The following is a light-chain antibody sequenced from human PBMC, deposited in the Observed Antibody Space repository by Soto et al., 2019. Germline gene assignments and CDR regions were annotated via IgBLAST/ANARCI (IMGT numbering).Light chain of an antibody. CDR1: SSDVGSYKF. V-gene: IGLV2-14*02. J-gene: IGLJ1*01. CDR3: SSYTSTSSYV. Sequence: QSVLTQPASVSESPGQSITISCTGTSSDVGSYKFVSWYQHHPGKAPKLMIYEGSKRPSGVSDRFSGSKSGNTASLTISGLQADDEADYYCSSYTSTSSYVFATGTKVTVL. CDR2: EGS.